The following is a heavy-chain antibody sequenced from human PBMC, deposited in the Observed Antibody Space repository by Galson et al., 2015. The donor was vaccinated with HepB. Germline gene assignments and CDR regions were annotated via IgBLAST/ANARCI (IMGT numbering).Heavy chain of an antibody. CDR2: IRYDGSNK. Sequence: SLRLSCAASGFTFSSYGMHWVRQAPGKGLEWVAFIRYDGSNKYYADSVKGRFTISRDNSKNTLYLQMNSLRAEDTAVYYCAKDLAYCGGDCYSPFDYWGQGTLVTVSS. J-gene: IGHJ4*02. CDR1: GFTFSSYG. V-gene: IGHV3-30*02. D-gene: IGHD2-21*02. CDR3: AKDLAYCGGDCYSPFDY.